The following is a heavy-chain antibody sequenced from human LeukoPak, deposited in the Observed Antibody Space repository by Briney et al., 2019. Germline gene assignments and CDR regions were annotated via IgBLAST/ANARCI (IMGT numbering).Heavy chain of an antibody. CDR2: ISSSGGTK. CDR1: GFIFSNYA. Sequence: GGSLRLSCAASGFIFSNYAMTWARLPPRGGLEWVSAISSSGGTKYYANSVKGRFTISRDSSTNTLYLQLSSLRAEDTAIYYCARGGAVFAYFFDYWGQGTLVTVSS. CDR3: ARGGAVFAYFFDY. J-gene: IGHJ4*02. V-gene: IGHV3-23*01. D-gene: IGHD4/OR15-4a*01.